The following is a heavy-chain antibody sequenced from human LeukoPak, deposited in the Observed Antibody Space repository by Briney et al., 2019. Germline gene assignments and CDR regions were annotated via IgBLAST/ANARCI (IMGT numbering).Heavy chain of an antibody. CDR3: ARVSPMVRGVTYFYYYGMDV. V-gene: IGHV4-59*01. D-gene: IGHD3-10*01. Sequence: SETLSLTCTVSGGSISSYYWSWIRQPPGKGLEWIGYIYYSGSTNYNPSLKSRVTISVDTSKNQFSLKLSSVTAADTAVYYCARVSPMVRGVTYFYYYGMDVWGQGTTVTVSS. CDR1: GGSISSYY. CDR2: IYYSGST. J-gene: IGHJ6*02.